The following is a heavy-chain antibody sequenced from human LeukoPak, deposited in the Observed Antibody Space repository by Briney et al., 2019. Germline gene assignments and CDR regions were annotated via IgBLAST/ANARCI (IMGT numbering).Heavy chain of an antibody. Sequence: SETLSLTCTVSGGSISTYYWSWIRQPPGKGLEWIGYIYYSGSTNYSPSLQSRVTISVDTSRNQFSLRLSSVTAADTAMYYCARSGTKTNGFDYWGQGTLVTASS. D-gene: IGHD2-8*01. J-gene: IGHJ4*02. V-gene: IGHV4-59*01. CDR1: GGSISTYY. CDR3: ARSGTKTNGFDY. CDR2: IYYSGST.